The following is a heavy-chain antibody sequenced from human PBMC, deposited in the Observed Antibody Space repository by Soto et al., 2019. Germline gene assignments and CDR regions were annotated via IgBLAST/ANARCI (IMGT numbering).Heavy chain of an antibody. CDR1: GFTFSSYG. V-gene: IGHV3-30*18. CDR3: AKERDVDTAFKY. Sequence: PGGSLRLSCAASGFTFSSYGMHWVRQAPGKGLEWVAVISYDGSNKYYADSVKGRFTISRDNSKNTLYLQMNSLRAEDTAVYYCAKERDVDTAFKYWGQGTLVTVSA. D-gene: IGHD5-18*01. J-gene: IGHJ4*02. CDR2: ISYDGSNK.